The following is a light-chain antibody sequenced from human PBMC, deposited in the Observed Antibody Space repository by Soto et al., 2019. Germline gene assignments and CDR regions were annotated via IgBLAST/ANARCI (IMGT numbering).Light chain of an antibody. V-gene: IGKV3-20*01. Sequence: EIVVTQSPGTLSLSPGERATLSCRASQSVSSSYLALYQQKPGQAPRLLIYGASSRSTGIPDRLSGSGSGTIFTLTIIRLEHEDFSLYACQQYVSSPCTFGKGTPVEIK. J-gene: IGKJ1*01. CDR2: GAS. CDR3: QQYVSSPCT. CDR1: QSVSSSY.